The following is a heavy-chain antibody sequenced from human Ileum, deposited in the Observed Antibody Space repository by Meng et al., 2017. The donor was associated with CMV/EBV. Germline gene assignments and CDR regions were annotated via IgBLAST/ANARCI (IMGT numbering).Heavy chain of an antibody. CDR2: ISPYSGNK. Sequence: LHVVQDGAEGKKPGAAVNASCKAADATLTNTGITWGRQATGQGVEWMGWISPYSGNKNYAQKLQGRVIMTTDTSKNTDYMERRSLRSDDTAMYYCATDGEKLIPTRYWGQGTLVTVSS. CDR1: DATLTNTG. J-gene: IGHJ4*02. CDR3: ATDGEKLIPTRY. D-gene: IGHD3-16*01. V-gene: IGHV1-18*01.